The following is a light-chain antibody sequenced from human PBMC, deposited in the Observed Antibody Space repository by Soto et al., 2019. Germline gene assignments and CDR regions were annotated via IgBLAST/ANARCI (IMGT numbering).Light chain of an antibody. J-gene: IGKJ1*01. Sequence: IHMTHSPSSLSASVGYRVTITCRASQSISSYLNWYQQKPGKAPKLLIYAASSLKSGVPSRFSGSGSGTVFTLTISNLQPDDFGTYYCQQYDSYWTFGQGTKVDIK. CDR1: QSISSY. CDR2: AAS. V-gene: IGKV1-39*01. CDR3: QQYDSYWT.